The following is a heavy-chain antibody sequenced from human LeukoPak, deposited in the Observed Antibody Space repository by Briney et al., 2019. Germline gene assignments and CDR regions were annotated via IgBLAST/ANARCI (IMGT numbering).Heavy chain of an antibody. CDR1: GFTFTSSA. Sequence: GASVKVSCKASGFTFTSSAMQWVRQARGQRLEWIGWIVVGSGNTNYAQKFQERVTITRDMSTSTAYMELSSLRSEDTAVYYCAAEIYCGGDCYSSDAFDIWGQGTMVTVSS. J-gene: IGHJ3*02. CDR3: AAEIYCGGDCYSSDAFDI. D-gene: IGHD2-21*02. V-gene: IGHV1-58*02. CDR2: IVVGSGNT.